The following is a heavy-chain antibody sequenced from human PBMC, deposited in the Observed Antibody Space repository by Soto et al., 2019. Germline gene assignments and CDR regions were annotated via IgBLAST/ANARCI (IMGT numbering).Heavy chain of an antibody. J-gene: IGHJ4*02. V-gene: IGHV3-23*01. Sequence: PGGSLRLSCAASGFTFTDYAMSWVRQAPGKGLEWVSTISGSGGSTFYADSVKGRFTISRDNFKNTLYLQMNSLRAEDTALYYCANGWDIYFHNWGQGTLVTVSS. CDR2: ISGSGGST. D-gene: IGHD1-26*01. CDR3: ANGWDIYFHN. CDR1: GFTFTDYA.